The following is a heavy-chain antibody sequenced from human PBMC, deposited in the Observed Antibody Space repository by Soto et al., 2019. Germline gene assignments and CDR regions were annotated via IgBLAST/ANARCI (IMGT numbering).Heavy chain of an antibody. CDR1: GFTFSLSA. CDR3: AKGPEYDILTGCDY. Sequence: EVQLLESGGGFVQPGESLRLSCADSGFTFSLSAMSWVRQAPGRGLDWVSSLSGGGSTTDYADSVKGRFTISRDNSKNTVHLQMNSLRAEDTAVYYCAKGPEYDILTGCDYWGQGALVTVSS. CDR2: LSGGGSTT. D-gene: IGHD3-9*01. V-gene: IGHV3-23*01. J-gene: IGHJ4*02.